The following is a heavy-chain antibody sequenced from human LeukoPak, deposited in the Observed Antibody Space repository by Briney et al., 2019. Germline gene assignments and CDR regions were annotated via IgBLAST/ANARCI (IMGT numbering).Heavy chain of an antibody. CDR3: ASTRDGYNPYYYGMDV. D-gene: IGHD5-24*01. CDR1: GFTFSSYA. J-gene: IGHJ6*02. V-gene: IGHV3-23*01. CDR2: ISGSGGST. Sequence: GGSLRLSCAASGFTFSSYAMSWVRQAPGQGLEWVSAISGSGGSTYYADSVKGRVTISRDTSKNTLYLQMSSLRAEDTAVYYCASTRDGYNPYYYGMDVWGQGTTVTVSS.